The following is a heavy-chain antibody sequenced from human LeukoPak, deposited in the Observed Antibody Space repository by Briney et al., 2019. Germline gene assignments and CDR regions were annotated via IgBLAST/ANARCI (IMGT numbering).Heavy chain of an antibody. J-gene: IGHJ4*02. CDR2: IYYSGST. CDR3: ARGRSGLQYSSSWYLLDY. V-gene: IGHV4-61*08. CDR1: GGSISSGGYS. D-gene: IGHD6-13*01. Sequence: SETLSLTCAVSGGSISSGGYSWSWIRQPPGKGLEWIGYIYYSGSTNYNPSLKSRVTISVDTSKNQFSLKLSSVTAADTAVYYCARGRSGLQYSSSWYLLDYWGQGTLVTVSS.